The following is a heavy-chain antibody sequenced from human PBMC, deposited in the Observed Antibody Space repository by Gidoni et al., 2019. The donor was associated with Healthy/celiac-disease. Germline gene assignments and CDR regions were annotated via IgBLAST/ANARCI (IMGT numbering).Heavy chain of an antibody. D-gene: IGHD3-10*01. V-gene: IGHV1-18*01. CDR1: GYTFTSYG. J-gene: IGHJ6*02. CDR2: ISAYNGNT. CDR3: ARHKITMVRGVIRHYYGMDV. Sequence: QVQLVQSGAEVKKPGASVKVSCKASGYTFTSYGISWVRQAPGQGLEWMGWISAYNGNTNYAQKLQGRVTMTTDTSTSTAYMELRSLRSDDTAVYYCARHKITMVRGVIRHYYGMDVWGQGTTVTVSS.